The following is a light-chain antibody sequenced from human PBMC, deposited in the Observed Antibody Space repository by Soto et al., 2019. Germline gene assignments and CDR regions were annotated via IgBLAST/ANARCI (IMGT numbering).Light chain of an antibody. V-gene: IGKV3-20*01. CDR2: GAS. Sequence: EFVLTQSPGTLSLSPGERATLSCRASQSVSSNLAWYQQKPGQAPRLLIYGASTRATGIPARFSGRGSGTDFTLSISRLEPEDFAVYYCQQFRNSVITFGQGTRLEIK. CDR1: QSVSSN. J-gene: IGKJ5*01. CDR3: QQFRNSVIT.